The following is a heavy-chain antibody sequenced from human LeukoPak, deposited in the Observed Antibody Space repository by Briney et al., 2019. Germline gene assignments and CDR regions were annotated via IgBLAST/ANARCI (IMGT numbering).Heavy chain of an antibody. CDR2: IYYSGGT. Sequence: PSETLSLTCTVSGGSISSSSYYWGWIRQPPGKGLEWIGSIYYSGGTYYNPSLKSRVTISVDTSKNQFSLKLSSVTAADTAVYYCARRGGNGYYYGSGSYYFDYWGQGTLVTVSS. V-gene: IGHV4-39*01. CDR1: GGSISSSSYY. D-gene: IGHD3-10*01. CDR3: ARRGGNGYYYGSGSYYFDY. J-gene: IGHJ4*02.